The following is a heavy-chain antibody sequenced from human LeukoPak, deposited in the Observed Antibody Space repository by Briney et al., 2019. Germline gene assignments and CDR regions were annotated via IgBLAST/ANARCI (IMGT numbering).Heavy chain of an antibody. D-gene: IGHD2-21*01. CDR2: VYNSGST. CDR3: ASHCGTTDCYSYYAMDV. Sequence: SETLSLTCIISDDSISRYYWSWIRQPPGKGLEWIGYVYNSGSTDYNPSLKSRLTISADMSKNLFSLKLRSVTAADTAVYYCASHCGTTDCYSYYAMDVWGQGTTVIV. CDR1: DDSISRYY. J-gene: IGHJ6*02. V-gene: IGHV4-59*08.